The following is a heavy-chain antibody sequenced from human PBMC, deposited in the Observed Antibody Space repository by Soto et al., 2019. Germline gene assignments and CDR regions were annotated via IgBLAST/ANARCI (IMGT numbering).Heavy chain of an antibody. CDR3: ARDLGRIENYYYYGMDV. CDR2: IIPIFGTA. Sequence: QVQLVQSGAEVKKPGSSVKVSCKASGGTFSSYAISWVRQAPGQGLEWMGGIIPIFGTANYAQKFQGRVTITADESTSTAYMELSSLRSEDTAVYYCARDLGRIENYYYYGMDVWGQGTTVTVSS. D-gene: IGHD1-26*01. J-gene: IGHJ6*02. CDR1: GGTFSSYA. V-gene: IGHV1-69*12.